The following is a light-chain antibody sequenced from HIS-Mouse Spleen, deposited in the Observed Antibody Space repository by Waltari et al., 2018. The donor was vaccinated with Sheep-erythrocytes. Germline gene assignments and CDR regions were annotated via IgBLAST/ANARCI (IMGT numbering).Light chain of an antibody. V-gene: IGLV2-8*01. CDR2: EVS. Sequence: QPPLPHPPPAPGSPGHPSPISCPEPAGAVGGLNYASWYQQHPGKAPKLMIYEVSKRPSGVPDRFSGSKSGNTASLTVSGLQAEDEADYYCSSYAGSNNYVFGTGTKVTVL. CDR1: AGAVGGLNY. J-gene: IGLJ1*01. CDR3: SSYAGSNNYV.